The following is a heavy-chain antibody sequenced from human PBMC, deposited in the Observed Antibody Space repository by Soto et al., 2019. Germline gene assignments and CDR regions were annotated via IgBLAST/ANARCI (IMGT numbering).Heavy chain of an antibody. CDR1: GGSFSDYY. CDR3: ARPNWHYVAFDV. CDR2: INRGGSI. V-gene: IGHV4-34*01. D-gene: IGHD1-7*01. J-gene: IGHJ3*01. Sequence: QVHLQQWGAGLVRPSETLSLTCAIYGGSFSDYYWSXIRQPPGKGLEWIGEINRGGSINYNPSLRSRVTLSVDTSKDQFSLKLSSVTAADTAIYYCARPNWHYVAFDVWGRGTMVTVSS.